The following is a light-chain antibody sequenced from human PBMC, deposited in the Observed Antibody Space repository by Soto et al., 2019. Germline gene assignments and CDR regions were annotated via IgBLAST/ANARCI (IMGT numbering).Light chain of an antibody. CDR3: SSYAGSNNGV. CDR1: SSDVGGYNY. CDR2: EVS. V-gene: IGLV2-8*01. Sequence: QSVLTQPPSASGSPGQSVTISCTGNSSDVGGYNYVSWYQQHPGKAPKLMIYEVSKRPSGVPDRFSGSKSGNTASLTVSGLQAEDEADYYCSSYAGSNNGVFGGGTKVTVL. J-gene: IGLJ2*01.